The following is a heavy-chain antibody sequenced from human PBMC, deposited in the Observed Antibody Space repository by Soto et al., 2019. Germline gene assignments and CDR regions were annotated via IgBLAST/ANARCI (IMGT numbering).Heavy chain of an antibody. CDR2: IYHSGST. CDR3: ARVGEQRDAFDI. Sequence: QVQLQESGPGLVKPSGTLSLTCAVSSGSISSSNWWSWVRQPPGKGLEWIGEIYHSGSTNFNPSLKSLVTISVDKSKNQCALKLSSVTAADTAVYYCARVGEQRDAFDIWGQGTMVTVSS. CDR1: SGSISSSNW. V-gene: IGHV4-4*02. J-gene: IGHJ3*02.